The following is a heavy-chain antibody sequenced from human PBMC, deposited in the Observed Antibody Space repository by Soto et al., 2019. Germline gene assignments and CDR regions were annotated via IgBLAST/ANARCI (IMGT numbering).Heavy chain of an antibody. Sequence: SETLSLTCAVSGGSISSTIWWSCVRQPPGKGLEWIGEIFYSGATNYNPSLKRRVTISVDKSKNHLSLRLNSVTAADTAVYYCATSPGSVAGNYWGQGILVTVSS. CDR1: GGSISSTIW. D-gene: IGHD6-13*01. J-gene: IGHJ4*02. CDR3: ATSPGSVAGNY. V-gene: IGHV4-4*02. CDR2: IFYSGAT.